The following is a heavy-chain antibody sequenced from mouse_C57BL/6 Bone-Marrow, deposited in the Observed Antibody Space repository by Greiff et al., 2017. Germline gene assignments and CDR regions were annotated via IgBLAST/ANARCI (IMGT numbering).Heavy chain of an antibody. J-gene: IGHJ3*01. V-gene: IGHV1-69*01. CDR1: GYTFTSYW. CDR2: IDPSDSYT. CDR3: AKGDGYRFAY. Sequence: VQLQQSGAELVMPGASVKLSCKASGYTFTSYWMHWVKQRPGQGLEWIGEIDPSDSYTNYNQKFKGKSTLTVDKSSSTAYMQLSSLTSEDSAVYYCAKGDGYRFAYWGQGTLVTVSA. D-gene: IGHD2-3*01.